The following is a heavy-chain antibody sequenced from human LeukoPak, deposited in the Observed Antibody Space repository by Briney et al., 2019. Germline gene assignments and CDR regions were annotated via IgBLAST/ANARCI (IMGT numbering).Heavy chain of an antibody. D-gene: IGHD5-24*01. V-gene: IGHV3-53*01. CDR2: IYSGGST. CDR3: ASSDGQIAYYFDY. Sequence: PGGSLRLSCAASGFTVSSNYMSWVRQAPGKGLEWVSVIYSGGSTYYADSVKGRFTISRDNSKNTLYLQMNSLRAEDTAVYYCASSDGQIAYYFDYWGQGTLVTVSS. CDR1: GFTVSSNY. J-gene: IGHJ4*02.